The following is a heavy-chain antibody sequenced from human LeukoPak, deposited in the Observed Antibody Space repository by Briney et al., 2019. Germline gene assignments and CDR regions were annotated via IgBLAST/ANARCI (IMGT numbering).Heavy chain of an antibody. V-gene: IGHV4-59*08. CDR2: IYYSGST. CDR1: GGSISSYY. D-gene: IGHD2-2*01. CDR3: ARLPTYARYCSSTSCYPFDY. J-gene: IGHJ4*02. Sequence: SETLSLTCTVSGGSISSYYWSWIRQPPGKGLEWIEYIYYSGSTNYNPSLKSRVTISVDTSKNQFSLKLSSVTAADTAVYYCARLPTYARYCSSTSCYPFDYWGQGTLVTVSS.